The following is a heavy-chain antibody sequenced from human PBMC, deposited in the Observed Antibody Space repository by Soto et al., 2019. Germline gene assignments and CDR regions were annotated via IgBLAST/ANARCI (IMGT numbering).Heavy chain of an antibody. CDR3: ARAAILGYCSGGSCYQNRYFDY. D-gene: IGHD2-15*01. Sequence: SETLSLTCAVYGGSFSGYYWSWIRQPPGKGLEWIGEINHSGSTNYNPSLKSRVTISVDTSKNQFSLKLSSVTAADTAVYYCARAAILGYCSGGSCYQNRYFDYWGQGTLLTVSS. V-gene: IGHV4-34*01. J-gene: IGHJ4*02. CDR2: INHSGST. CDR1: GGSFSGYY.